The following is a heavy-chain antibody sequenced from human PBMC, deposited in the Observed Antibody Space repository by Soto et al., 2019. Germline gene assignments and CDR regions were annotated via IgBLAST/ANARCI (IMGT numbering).Heavy chain of an antibody. CDR1: GFTFSSYA. J-gene: IGHJ4*02. CDR3: AKVPHYDFWSGYLFFDY. CDR2: ISGSGGST. V-gene: IGHV3-23*01. Sequence: GGSLRLSCAASGFTFSSYAMSWFRQAPGKGLEWVSAISGSGGSTYYADSVTGRFTISRDDSKNTLYLQMNSLRAEDTAVYYCAKVPHYDFWSGYLFFDYWGQGTLVTVSS. D-gene: IGHD3-3*01.